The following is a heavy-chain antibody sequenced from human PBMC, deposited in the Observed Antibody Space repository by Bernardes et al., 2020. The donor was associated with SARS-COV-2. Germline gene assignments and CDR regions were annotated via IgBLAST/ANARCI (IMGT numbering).Heavy chain of an antibody. CDR2: VKPDGRVQ. CDR1: GFTFRTYW. CDR3: ARHYNGWLNFDY. D-gene: IGHD6-19*01. V-gene: IGHV3-7*01. J-gene: IGHJ4*02. Sequence: VWPLCLSCAASGFTFRTYWLRWVRQAPGTGLAWVANVKPDGRVQYYVDSVQGRFTISRDTTKNSLYLEMTSLRAEDTAVYYCARHYNGWLNFDYWGQGTLVTVSS.